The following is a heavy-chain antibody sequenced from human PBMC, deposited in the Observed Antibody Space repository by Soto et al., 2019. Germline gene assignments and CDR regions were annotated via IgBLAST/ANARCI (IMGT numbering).Heavy chain of an antibody. D-gene: IGHD4-17*01. J-gene: IGHJ6*02. Sequence: TLSLTCTGSGGSINSGDYSWTWIRQPPGKGLEWIGYIYHTGTTYYNPSLKSRVTISVDRSKNQFSLKLSSVTAADTAVYYCARAHYGDYGYGMDVWGQGTTVTSP. V-gene: IGHV4-30-2*01. CDR1: GGSINSGDYS. CDR2: IYHTGTT. CDR3: ARAHYGDYGYGMDV.